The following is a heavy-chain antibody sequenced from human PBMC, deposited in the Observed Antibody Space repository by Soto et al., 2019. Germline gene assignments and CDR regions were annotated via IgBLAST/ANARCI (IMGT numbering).Heavy chain of an antibody. J-gene: IGHJ4*02. CDR3: AKDSWYFDL. V-gene: IGHV3-74*01. CDR1: GFVFTNFW. Sequence: GGSLRLSCEASGFVFTNFWMNCVRHVPGKGLVWVASIDTSGHSTNYAESVKGRFTIARDNAKNTVSLKMNSLRVEDTGVYYCAKDSWYFDLWSQGSQVTVSS. CDR2: IDTSGHST. D-gene: IGHD6-13*01.